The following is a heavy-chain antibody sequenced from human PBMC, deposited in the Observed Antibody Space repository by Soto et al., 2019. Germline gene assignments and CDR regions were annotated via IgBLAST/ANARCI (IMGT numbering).Heavy chain of an antibody. V-gene: IGHV3-48*01. CDR3: ARARIMITFGGVIAKRNDAFDI. CDR2: ISSSSSTI. Sequence: PGGSLRLSCAASGFTFSSYSMNWVRQAPGKGLEWVSYISSSSSTIYYADSVKGRFTISRDNAKNSLYLQMNSLRAEDTAVYYCARARIMITFGGVIAKRNDAFDIWGQGTMVTVSS. CDR1: GFTFSSYS. D-gene: IGHD3-16*02. J-gene: IGHJ3*02.